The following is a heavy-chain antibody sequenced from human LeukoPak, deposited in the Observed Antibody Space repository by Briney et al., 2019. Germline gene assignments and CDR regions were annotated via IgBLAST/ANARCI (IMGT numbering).Heavy chain of an antibody. CDR2: ISAYNGNT. V-gene: IGHV1-18*01. D-gene: IGHD2-2*01. CDR3: ARTGYCSSTSCYYYYYYMDV. J-gene: IGHJ6*03. Sequence: ASVKVSCKASGYTFTSYGISWVRQAPGQGLEWMGWISAYNGNTNYAQKLQGRVTMTTDTSTSTAYMELRGLRSDDTAVYYCARTGYCSSTSCYYYYYYMDVWGKGTTVTVSS. CDR1: GYTFTSYG.